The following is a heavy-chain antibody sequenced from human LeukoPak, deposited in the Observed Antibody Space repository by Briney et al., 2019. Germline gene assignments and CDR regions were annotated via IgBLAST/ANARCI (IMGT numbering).Heavy chain of an antibody. J-gene: IGHJ5*02. D-gene: IGHD2-2*02. V-gene: IGHV1-69*13. CDR3: ARDMGPFVVVPAAIGKYNWFDP. CDR2: IIPIFGTA. CDR1: GGTFSSYG. Sequence: SVKVSCKASGGTFSSYGFNWVRQAPGQGLEWMGGIIPIFGTANYAQKFQGRVTITADESTSTAYMELSSLRSEDTAVYYCARDMGPFVVVPAAIGKYNWFDPWGQGTLVTVSS.